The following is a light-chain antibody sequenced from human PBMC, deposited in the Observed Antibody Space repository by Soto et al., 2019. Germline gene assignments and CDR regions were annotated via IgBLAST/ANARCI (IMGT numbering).Light chain of an antibody. Sequence: DIPMTQSPSSLSAFVGDRVTITCRASQTISNYLNWYQQRPGKAPKLLIYLASSLQSGVPSRFGGSGSGTDVTLTISSLQPEDSATYYCQQSYGPPITFGQGTRLEIK. J-gene: IGKJ5*01. CDR1: QTISNY. V-gene: IGKV1-39*01. CDR3: QQSYGPPIT. CDR2: LAS.